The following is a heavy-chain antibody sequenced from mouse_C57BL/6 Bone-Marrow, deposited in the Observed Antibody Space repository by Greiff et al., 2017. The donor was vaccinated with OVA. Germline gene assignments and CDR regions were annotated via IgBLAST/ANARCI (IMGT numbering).Heavy chain of an antibody. CDR2: IYPRSGNT. CDR3: AREEAYYSNWGFAY. Sequence: QVQLQQSGAELARPGASVKLSCKASGYTFTSYGISWVKQRTGQGLEWIGEIYPRSGNTYYNEKFKGKATLTADKSSSTAYMELRSLTSEDSAVYFCAREEAYYSNWGFAYWGQGTLVTVSA. J-gene: IGHJ3*01. V-gene: IGHV1-81*01. D-gene: IGHD2-5*01. CDR1: GYTFTSYG.